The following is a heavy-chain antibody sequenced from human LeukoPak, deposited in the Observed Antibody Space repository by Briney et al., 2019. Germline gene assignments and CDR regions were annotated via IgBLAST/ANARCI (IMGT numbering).Heavy chain of an antibody. Sequence: GGSLRLSCTASGFTFSSYWMRWVRQAPGKGLEWVANIKQGGFETYYLDSVKGRFTISRDNTKNSLYLEMNSLRVEDTAVYYCARGGLTTGWYYFDSWGRGALVTVSS. CDR2: IKQGGFET. J-gene: IGHJ4*02. CDR3: ARGGLTTGWYYFDS. V-gene: IGHV3-7*01. CDR1: GFTFSSYW. D-gene: IGHD6-19*01.